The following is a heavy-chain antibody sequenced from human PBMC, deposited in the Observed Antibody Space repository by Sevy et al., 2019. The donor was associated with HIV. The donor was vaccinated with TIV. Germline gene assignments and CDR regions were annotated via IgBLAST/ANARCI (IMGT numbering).Heavy chain of an antibody. CDR1: GFIFNSYV. CDR2: TRNKANSYTT. Sequence: GGSLRLSCAASGFIFNSYVMNWVRQAPGKGLEWVGRTRNKANSYTTKYAASVKGRFTISRDDSKNSLYLQMNSLKTEDTAVYYCARASRRDYYYGMDVWGQGTTVTVSS. V-gene: IGHV3-72*01. CDR3: ARASRRDYYYGMDV. J-gene: IGHJ6*02.